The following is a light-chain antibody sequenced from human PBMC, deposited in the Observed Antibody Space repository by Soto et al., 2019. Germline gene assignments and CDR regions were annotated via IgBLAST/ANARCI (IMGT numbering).Light chain of an antibody. Sequence: QTVVTQTPSVSGAPGQRVTISCTGSSSNIGAGYDVHWYQQLPGTAPKRLIYGNSNRPSGVPDRLSGSKSGTSASLAITGLQAVDEADYYCQSYDSSLSGYVFGTGTKLTVL. CDR3: QSYDSSLSGYV. CDR1: SSNIGAGYD. V-gene: IGLV1-40*01. CDR2: GNS. J-gene: IGLJ1*01.